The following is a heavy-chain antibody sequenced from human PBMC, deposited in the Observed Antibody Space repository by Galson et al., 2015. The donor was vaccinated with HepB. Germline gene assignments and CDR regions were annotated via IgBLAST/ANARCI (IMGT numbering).Heavy chain of an antibody. CDR3: AKDSGFGGEHY. CDR1: GFTFYVYT. D-gene: IGHD3-16*01. CDR2: IRGSGTGT. V-gene: IGHV3-23*01. Sequence: SLRLSCAASGFTFYVYTMNWVRQAPGKGLEWVSAIRGSGTGTYYADSVKGRFTISRDDSKNTAFLQLNSLRAEDTAIYYCAKDSGFGGEHYWGQGILVTVSP. J-gene: IGHJ4*02.